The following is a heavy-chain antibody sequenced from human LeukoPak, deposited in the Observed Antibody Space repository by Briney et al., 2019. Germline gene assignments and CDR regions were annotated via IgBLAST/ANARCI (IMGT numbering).Heavy chain of an antibody. Sequence: GGSLRLSCAASGFTFSSYWMHWVRQVPGKGLLWVSRISGDGSSTTCAASVKGRFTISRDNAKNTLYLQMNSLGAEDTAVYYCARTRDIVVVPVAPFDYWGQGTLVTVSS. CDR2: ISGDGSST. V-gene: IGHV3-74*01. J-gene: IGHJ4*02. D-gene: IGHD2-2*01. CDR3: ARTRDIVVVPVAPFDY. CDR1: GFTFSSYW.